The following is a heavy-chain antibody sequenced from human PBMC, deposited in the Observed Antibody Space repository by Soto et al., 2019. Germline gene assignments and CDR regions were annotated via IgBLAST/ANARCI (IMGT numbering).Heavy chain of an antibody. J-gene: IGHJ5*02. Sequence: SETLSLTCTVSGGSISSSSYYCGWIRQPPGKGLEWIGSIYSSVSTYYNPSLKSRVAMSVDTSKNQFSLRLSSVTAADTAIYYFATRITVFGLLIPPFDTWGQGTQVTVSS. CDR2: IYSSVST. D-gene: IGHD3-3*01. CDR1: GGSISSSSYY. CDR3: ATRITVFGLLIPPFDT. V-gene: IGHV4-39*07.